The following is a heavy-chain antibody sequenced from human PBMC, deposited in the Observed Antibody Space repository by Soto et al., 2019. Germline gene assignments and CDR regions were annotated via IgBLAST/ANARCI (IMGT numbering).Heavy chain of an antibody. V-gene: IGHV1-18*01. CDR1: GYTFTSSG. Sequence: ASVKVSCKASGYTFTSSGISWVRQAPGQGLEWMGWISTDNGNTNYAQHLQGRVSMTTDTSTSTAYMDLRSLRSDDTAVYYCARADSSGYPFDYWGQGTLVTVSS. CDR3: ARADSSGYPFDY. CDR2: ISTDNGNT. J-gene: IGHJ4*02. D-gene: IGHD3-22*01.